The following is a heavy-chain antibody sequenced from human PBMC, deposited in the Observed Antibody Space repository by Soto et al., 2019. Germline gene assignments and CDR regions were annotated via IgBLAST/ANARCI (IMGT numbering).Heavy chain of an antibody. V-gene: IGHV4-34*01. CDR3: ARVDGSGRQLDY. CDR1: GGSFSGYY. CDR2: INHSGST. D-gene: IGHD3-10*01. Sequence: QVQLQQWGAGLLKPSETLSLTCAVYGGSFSGYYWSWIRQPPGKGLEWIGEINHSGSTNYNPSLKSRVTISVDTSKNQFSLKLSSVTAADTAVYYCARVDGSGRQLDYWGQGTLVTVSS. J-gene: IGHJ4*02.